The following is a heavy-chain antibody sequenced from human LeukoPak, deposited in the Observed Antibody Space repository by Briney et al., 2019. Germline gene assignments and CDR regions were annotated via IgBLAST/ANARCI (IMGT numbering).Heavy chain of an antibody. CDR3: ARDSDTAVWSGAFDI. V-gene: IGHV1-2*02. J-gene: IGHJ3*02. Sequence: ASVKVSCKASGYTFTGYYMHWVRQAPGQGLEWMGWINPNSGGTNYAQKFQGRVTMTGDTSISTAYMELSRLRSDDTAVYYCARDSDTAVWSGAFDIWGQGTMVTVSS. CDR1: GYTFTGYY. CDR2: INPNSGGT. D-gene: IGHD5-18*01.